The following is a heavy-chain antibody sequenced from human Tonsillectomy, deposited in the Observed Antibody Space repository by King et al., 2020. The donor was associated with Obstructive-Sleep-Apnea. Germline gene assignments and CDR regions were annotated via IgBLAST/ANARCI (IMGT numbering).Heavy chain of an antibody. Sequence: VQLVESGGGLVKPGGSLRLSCASSGFTFSNAWMSWVRQAPGKVLEWVGRFQSKTDVGTTDYAAPVKGRLTNLRDDSKNTLYLQMNSLKTEDTAVYYCTTVDYYDSSYLDYWGQGTLVTVSS. J-gene: IGHJ4*02. CDR1: GFTFSNAW. CDR2: FQSKTDVGTT. CDR3: TTVDYYDSSYLDY. V-gene: IGHV3-15*01. D-gene: IGHD3-22*01.